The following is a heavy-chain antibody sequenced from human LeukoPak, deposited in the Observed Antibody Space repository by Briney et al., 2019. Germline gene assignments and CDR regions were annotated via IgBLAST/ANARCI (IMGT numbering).Heavy chain of an antibody. CDR2: ISRSGSTK. J-gene: IGHJ4*02. Sequence: GGSLRLSCAASGFTFSDYNMRWIRQAPGKGLEWVSSISRSGSTKYYADSVKGRFTISRDNAKNSLYLQMNSLRVDDTAVYYCARDAVTGYSSGWYKPFPFDYWGQGSLVTVSS. D-gene: IGHD6-19*01. CDR1: GFTFSDYN. CDR3: ARDAVTGYSSGWYKPFPFDY. V-gene: IGHV3-11*04.